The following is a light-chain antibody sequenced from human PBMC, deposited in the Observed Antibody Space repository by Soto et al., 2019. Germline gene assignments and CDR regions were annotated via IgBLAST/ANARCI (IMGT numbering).Light chain of an antibody. CDR1: QRVSSN. CDR3: QQYNNWPLL. V-gene: IGKV3-15*01. J-gene: IGKJ4*01. Sequence: EIVMTQSPATLSVSPGERATLSCRASQRVSSNLAWYQQKPGQAPRLLIYGASTRATGIPARFSGSGSGTEFTLTISSLQSEDFAVSYCQQYNNWPLLFGGGTKVEIK. CDR2: GAS.